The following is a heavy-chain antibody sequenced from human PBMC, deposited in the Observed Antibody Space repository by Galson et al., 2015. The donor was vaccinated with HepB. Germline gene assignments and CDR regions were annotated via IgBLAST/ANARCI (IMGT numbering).Heavy chain of an antibody. J-gene: IGHJ3*02. V-gene: IGHV3-9*01. Sequence: SLRLSCAASGFTFDDYAMHWVRQAPGKGLEWVSGISWNSGSIGYADSVKGRFTISRDNAKNSLYLQMNSLRAEDTALYYCAKDMGLSGSYYVDDAFDIWGQGTMVTVSS. D-gene: IGHD1-26*01. CDR3: AKDMGLSGSYYVDDAFDI. CDR1: GFTFDDYA. CDR2: ISWNSGSI.